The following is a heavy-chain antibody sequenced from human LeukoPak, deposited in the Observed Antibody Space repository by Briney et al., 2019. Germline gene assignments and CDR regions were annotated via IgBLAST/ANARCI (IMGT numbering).Heavy chain of an antibody. CDR1: GYTFTSYG. D-gene: IGHD2-2*01. Sequence: ASVKVSCKASGYTFTSYGISWVRQAHGQGLEWMGWISGDNGSTNYAQKLQGRVTMTTDTSTSTAYMELRSLRSDDSAIYYCAREDTRRGSRGYFDYWGQGTLVTVSS. J-gene: IGHJ4*02. CDR2: ISGDNGST. CDR3: AREDTRRGSRGYFDY. V-gene: IGHV1-18*01.